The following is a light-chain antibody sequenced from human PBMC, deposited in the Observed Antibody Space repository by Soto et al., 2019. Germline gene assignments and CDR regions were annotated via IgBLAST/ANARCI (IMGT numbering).Light chain of an antibody. J-gene: IGKJ1*01. V-gene: IGKV3-15*01. CDR1: QSVSSN. Sequence: EIVMTQSPATLSVSPGERDTLSCRASQSVSSNLAWYQQKPGQAPRLLIYGSSTRATGIPARFSGSGSGTEFTLNISSLQSEDFAVYYCQQYNDWPPDTFGQGTKVEIK. CDR3: QQYNDWPPDT. CDR2: GSS.